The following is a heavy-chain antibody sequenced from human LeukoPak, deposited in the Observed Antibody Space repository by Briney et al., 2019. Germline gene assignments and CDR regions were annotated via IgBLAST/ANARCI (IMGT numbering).Heavy chain of an antibody. CDR2: INPNSGGT. CDR3: ASLSYSNYRYYFDY. CDR1: GYTFTGYY. V-gene: IGHV1-2*02. J-gene: IGHJ4*02. D-gene: IGHD4-11*01. Sequence: ASVKVSCKASGYTFTGYYMHWVRQAPGQGLEWMGWINPNSGGTNYAQKFQSRVTMTRDASISTAYMELSRLRSDDTAVYYCASLSYSNYRYYFDYWGQGTLVTVSS.